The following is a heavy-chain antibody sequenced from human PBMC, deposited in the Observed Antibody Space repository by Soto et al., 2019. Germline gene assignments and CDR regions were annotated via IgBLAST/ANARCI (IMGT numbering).Heavy chain of an antibody. Sequence: SETLSLTCTVSGGSISSGDYYWSWIRQPPGKGLEWIGYIYYSGSTYYNPPLKSRVTISVDTSKNQFSLKLSSVTAADTAVYYCASNSYGYTFYNYGGQGTRFTV. D-gene: IGHD5-18*01. J-gene: IGHJ4*02. CDR2: IYYSGST. V-gene: IGHV4-30-4*01. CDR3: ASNSYGYTFYNY. CDR1: GGSISSGDYY.